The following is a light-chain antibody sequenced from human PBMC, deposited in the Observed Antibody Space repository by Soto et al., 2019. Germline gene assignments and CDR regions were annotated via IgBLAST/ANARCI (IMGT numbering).Light chain of an antibody. J-gene: IGLJ2*01. CDR1: TGAVTSGHY. Sequence: QAVVTQEPSLTVSPGGTVTLTCGSSTGAVTSGHYPYWFQQKPGTAPRTLIYDTSNKHSWTPARFSGSLRGGNAALTLSGAQHDDEAEYYCSLSYSGAHVVFGGGTKLTVL. V-gene: IGLV7-46*01. CDR2: DTS. CDR3: SLSYSGAHVV.